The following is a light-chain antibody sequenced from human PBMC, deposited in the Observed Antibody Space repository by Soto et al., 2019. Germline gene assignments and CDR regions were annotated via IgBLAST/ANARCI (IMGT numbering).Light chain of an antibody. CDR3: QQYNSYSGT. CDR2: AAS. Sequence: RLTQSPSFLSASVGDRVTITCRASHGISSYLSCYQQKPGKAPKLLIYAASSLRSGVPSRFSGSGSGTEFTLTISSLQPDDFATYYCQQYNSYSGTFGQGTKVDI. V-gene: IGKV1-9*01. CDR1: HGISSY. J-gene: IGKJ1*01.